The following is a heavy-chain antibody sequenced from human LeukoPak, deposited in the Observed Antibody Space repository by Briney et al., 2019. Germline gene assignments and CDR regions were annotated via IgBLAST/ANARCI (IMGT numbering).Heavy chain of an antibody. Sequence: QSGGSLRLSCAASGFTFSSYSMDWVRQAPGKGLEWVSYISSSGRSIHYADSVQGRFTISRDNAKDSLYLQMNSLRDEDTAVYYCVREYRGYTYGWGGYYFDYWGQGTLVTVSS. V-gene: IGHV3-48*02. CDR1: GFTFSSYS. D-gene: IGHD5-18*01. CDR3: VREYRGYTYGWGGYYFDY. J-gene: IGHJ4*02. CDR2: ISSSGRSI.